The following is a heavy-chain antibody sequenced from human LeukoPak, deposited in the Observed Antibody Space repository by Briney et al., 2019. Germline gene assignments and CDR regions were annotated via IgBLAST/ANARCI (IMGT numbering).Heavy chain of an antibody. CDR3: ARELRIDWLHSNWFDP. CDR2: IYSGGST. J-gene: IGHJ5*02. CDR1: GFTVSSNY. V-gene: IGHV3-66*02. D-gene: IGHD3-9*01. Sequence: GGSLRLSCAASGFTVSSNYMSWVRQAPGKGLEWVSVIYSGGSTYYADSVKGRVTTSRDNSKNTLYLQMNSLRAEDTAVYYCARELRIDWLHSNWFDPWGQGTLVTVSS.